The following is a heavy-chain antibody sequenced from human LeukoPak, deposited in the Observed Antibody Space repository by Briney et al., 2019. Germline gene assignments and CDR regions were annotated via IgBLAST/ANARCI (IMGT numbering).Heavy chain of an antibody. CDR2: ISDRGDTT. V-gene: IGHV3-23*01. Sequence: GGSLRLSCAASGFTFSSYAMTWVRQAPGKGLECVASISDRGDTTYYADSVKGRFTIYRDNSRNTLYLQMNSLRAEDTDLYYCDKWSYLEGRGYCSSTTCPGWFDPWGQGTLVTVSS. CDR1: GFTFSSYA. J-gene: IGHJ5*02. CDR3: DKWSYLEGRGYCSSTTCPGWFDP. D-gene: IGHD2-2*01.